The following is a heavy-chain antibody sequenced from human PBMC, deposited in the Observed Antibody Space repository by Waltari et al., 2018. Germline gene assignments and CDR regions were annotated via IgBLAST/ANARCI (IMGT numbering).Heavy chain of an antibody. CDR1: GGSISSSTW. CDR2: IYHSGST. Sequence: QVQLQESGPGLVKPSGTLSLTCAVSGGSISSSTWWSWVRQPPGKGLGWIGEIYHSGSTNYNPSLKSRVTISVDKSKNQFSLKLSSVTAADTAVYYCAGSWHCSGGSCVSPPRDDYFDYWGQGTLVTVSS. V-gene: IGHV4-4*02. J-gene: IGHJ4*02. D-gene: IGHD2-15*01. CDR3: AGSWHCSGGSCVSPPRDDYFDY.